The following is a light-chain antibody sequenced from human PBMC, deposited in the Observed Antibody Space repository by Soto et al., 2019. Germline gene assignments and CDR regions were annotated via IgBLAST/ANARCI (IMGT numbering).Light chain of an antibody. J-gene: IGKJ4*01. CDR2: DAS. CDR3: QQRSNWPLLT. CDR1: QSVRSS. V-gene: IGKV3-11*01. Sequence: EIVLTQSPGTLSLSPGETATLSCRASQSVRSSLAWYQQKPGQAPRLLIYDASNRATGIPARFSGSGSGTDFTLTISSLEPEDFAVYYCQQRSNWPLLTFGGGTKVEIK.